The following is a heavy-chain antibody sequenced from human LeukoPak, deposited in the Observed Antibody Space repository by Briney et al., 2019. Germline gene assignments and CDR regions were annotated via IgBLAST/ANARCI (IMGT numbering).Heavy chain of an antibody. Sequence: GGSLRLSCAASGFTFSSYAMSWVRQAPGKGLECVSTISGSGGVTYYADSVKGRFTISRDNSKNTLYLQMNSLRAEDTAVYYCAKDLAGLVISWGQGTLVTVSS. CDR1: GFTFSSYA. D-gene: IGHD3/OR15-3a*01. J-gene: IGHJ5*02. V-gene: IGHV3-23*01. CDR3: AKDLAGLVIS. CDR2: ISGSGGVT.